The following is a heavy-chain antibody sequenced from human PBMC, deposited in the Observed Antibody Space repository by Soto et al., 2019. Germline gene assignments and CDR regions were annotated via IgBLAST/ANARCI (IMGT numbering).Heavy chain of an antibody. J-gene: IGHJ5*02. CDR1: GGTFSSYA. CDR3: ARVTSMVRGVIDNWLDP. Sequence: QVPLVQSGAEVKKPGSSVTVSCKASGGTFSSYAIHWVRQAPGQGLEWMGGIIPMYGPAKYAQRFQGRVTITADESTTTVYMELTSLTSQDTAVYYCARVTSMVRGVIDNWLDPWCHGTLVTVSS. CDR2: IIPMYGPA. D-gene: IGHD3-10*01. V-gene: IGHV1-69*01.